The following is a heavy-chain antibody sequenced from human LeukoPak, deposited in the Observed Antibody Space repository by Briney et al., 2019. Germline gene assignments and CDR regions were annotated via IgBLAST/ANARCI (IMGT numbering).Heavy chain of an antibody. D-gene: IGHD6-19*01. CDR3: ARDPGYSSAWYHFDY. Sequence: ASVKVSCKSSGYTFSSYGIIWVRQAPGQGLEWMGWISAYNYNTNYTQKLQGRVTMTTDTSTSTAYMELRSLRSDDTAVYYCARDPGYSSAWYHFDYWGQGTLVTVSS. J-gene: IGHJ4*02. CDR1: GYTFSSYG. V-gene: IGHV1-18*01. CDR2: ISAYNYNT.